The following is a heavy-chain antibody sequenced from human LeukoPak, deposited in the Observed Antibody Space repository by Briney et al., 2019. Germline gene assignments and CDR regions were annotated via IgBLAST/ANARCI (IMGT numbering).Heavy chain of an antibody. D-gene: IGHD5-18*01. CDR3: ATPPPHSYGGFDY. CDR2: ISGSGGSP. CDR1: GFTFRSYA. J-gene: IGHJ4*02. V-gene: IGHV3-23*01. Sequence: GGSLRLSCAASGFTFRSYAMSWVGQAPGKGLAGVSAISGSGGSPYYPDSVKGRFTITRENDKTTQYLQMNSLRAEDTAVYYCATPPPHSYGGFDYWGQGTLDTVSS.